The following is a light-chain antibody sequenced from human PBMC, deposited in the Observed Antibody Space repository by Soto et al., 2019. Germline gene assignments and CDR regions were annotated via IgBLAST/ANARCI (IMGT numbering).Light chain of an antibody. V-gene: IGKV1-5*03. CDR1: QSIYNW. CDR3: QQYYSYSRT. CDR2: KAS. J-gene: IGKJ1*01. Sequence: DTQMTQSPSTLSASVGDRVTITCRASQSIYNWLAWYQQKPGKAPSLLIYKASSLESGVPSRFSGSGSGTEFTLTISSLQPDDFATYYCQQYYSYSRTFGKGTKVDIK.